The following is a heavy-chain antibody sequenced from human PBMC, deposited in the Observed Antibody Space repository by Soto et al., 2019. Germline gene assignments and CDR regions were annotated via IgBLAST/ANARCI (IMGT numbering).Heavy chain of an antibody. V-gene: IGHV4-59*08. J-gene: IGHJ5*02. CDR1: GCPISIYY. D-gene: IGHD3-22*01. CDR3: ARHLGYDSSGYYRNWFDP. CDR2: MYNNGST. Sequence: SDTLSLTFTVSGCPISIYYWSWFRQPPEKGLEWIGYMYNNGSTYYNPSLKSRVTISIDTSKNQFSLKLSSVTAADTAVYYCARHLGYDSSGYYRNWFDPWGQGTLVTVSS.